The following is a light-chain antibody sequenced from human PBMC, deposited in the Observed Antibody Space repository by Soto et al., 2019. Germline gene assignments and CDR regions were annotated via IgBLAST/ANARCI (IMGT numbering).Light chain of an antibody. CDR3: QLYEYYSYT. Sequence: DIQMTQSPSTLSPSVRDRVTITCRASQSISSWLAWYQQKPGEAPKILIYKESSLESGVPSRFSGSGRGTKFTFTTSSLQPDDLATSYCQLYEYYSYTCGHGTKLESK. CDR1: QSISSW. CDR2: KES. V-gene: IGKV1-5*03. J-gene: IGKJ2*01.